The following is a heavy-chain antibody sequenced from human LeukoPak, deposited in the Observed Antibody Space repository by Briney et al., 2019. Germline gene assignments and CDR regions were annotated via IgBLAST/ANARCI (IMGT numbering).Heavy chain of an antibody. Sequence: PSETPSLTCTVSGGSINNPNYYWSWIRQPAGKGLEWIGRISTTGSTSYGPSLKSRVIISIDTSKNQFSLRLSSATAADTAVYYCASHQYGSGSYYHDYWGQGALVTVSS. J-gene: IGHJ4*02. CDR2: ISTTGST. CDR3: ASHQYGSGSYYHDY. V-gene: IGHV4-61*02. D-gene: IGHD3-10*01. CDR1: GGSINNPNYY.